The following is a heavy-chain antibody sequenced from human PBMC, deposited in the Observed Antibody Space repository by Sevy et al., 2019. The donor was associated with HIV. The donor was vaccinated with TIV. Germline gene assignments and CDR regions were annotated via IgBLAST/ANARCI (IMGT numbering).Heavy chain of an antibody. J-gene: IGHJ4*02. CDR3: ARDLEEVSGGGWPSDY. V-gene: IGHV3-21*01. CDR1: GFTFSSYS. Sequence: GGSLRLSCAASGFTFSSYSMNWVRQAPGKGLEWVSSISSSSSYIYYADSVKGRFTISRDNAKNSLYLQMNSLRAEDTAVYYCARDLEEVSGGGWPSDYWGQGTLVTVSS. D-gene: IGHD2-15*01. CDR2: ISSSSSYI.